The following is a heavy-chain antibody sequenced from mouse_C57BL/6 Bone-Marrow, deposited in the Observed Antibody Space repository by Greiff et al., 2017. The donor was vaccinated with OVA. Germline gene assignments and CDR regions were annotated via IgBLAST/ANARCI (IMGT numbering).Heavy chain of an antibody. D-gene: IGHD2-2*01. CDR2: IRNKANNHAT. Sequence: EVQGVESGGGLVQPGGSMKLSCAASGFTFSDAWMDWVRQSPEKGLEWVAEIRNKANNHATYYAESVKGRFTISRDDSKSSVYLQMNSLRAEDTGIYYCTIGYDPYYAMDYWGQGTSVTVSS. CDR3: TIGYDPYYAMDY. CDR1: GFTFSDAW. V-gene: IGHV6-6*01. J-gene: IGHJ4*01.